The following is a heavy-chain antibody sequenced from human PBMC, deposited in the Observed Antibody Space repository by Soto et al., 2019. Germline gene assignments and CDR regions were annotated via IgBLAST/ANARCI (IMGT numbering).Heavy chain of an antibody. CDR1: GYTFTSYG. V-gene: IGHV1-18*01. J-gene: IGHJ4*02. Sequence: ASVKVSCKASGYTFTSYGISWVRQAPGQGLEWMGWISAYNGNTNYAQKLQGRVTMTTDTSTSTAYMELRSLRSDDTAVYYCARVTYDFWSGYRGPFDYWGQGTLVTVSS. D-gene: IGHD3-3*01. CDR3: ARVTYDFWSGYRGPFDY. CDR2: ISAYNGNT.